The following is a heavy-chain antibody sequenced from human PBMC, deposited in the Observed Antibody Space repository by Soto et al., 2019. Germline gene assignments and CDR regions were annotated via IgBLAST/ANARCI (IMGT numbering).Heavy chain of an antibody. Sequence: LRLSCAASGFTFSNDWMHWVRQAPGKGLEWVSAISGSGGSTYYADSVKGRFTISRDNSKNTLYLQMNSLRAEDTAVYYCASHYGDYETMDDWGQGTLVTVSS. V-gene: IGHV3-23*01. CDR3: ASHYGDYETMDD. D-gene: IGHD4-17*01. J-gene: IGHJ4*02. CDR1: GFTFSNDW. CDR2: ISGSGGST.